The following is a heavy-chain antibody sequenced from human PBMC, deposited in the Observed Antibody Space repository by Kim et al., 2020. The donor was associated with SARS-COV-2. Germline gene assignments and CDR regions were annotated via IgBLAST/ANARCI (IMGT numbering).Heavy chain of an antibody. J-gene: IGHJ4*02. V-gene: IGHV4-59*01. CDR3: ARAAYYDFWSGYYFTVDY. CDR1: GGSISSYY. D-gene: IGHD3-3*01. Sequence: SETLSLTCTVSGGSISSYYWSWIRQPPGKGLEWIGYIYYSGSTNYNPSLKSRVTISVDTSKNQFSLKLSSVTAADTAVYYCARAAYYDFWSGYYFTVDYWGQGTLVTVSS. CDR2: IYYSGST.